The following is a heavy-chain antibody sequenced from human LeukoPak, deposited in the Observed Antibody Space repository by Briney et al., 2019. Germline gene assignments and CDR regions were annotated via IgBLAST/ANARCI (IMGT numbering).Heavy chain of an antibody. CDR1: GYTFTGYY. Sequence: ASVKVSCKASGYTFTGYYMHWVRPAPGQGLEWMGWINPNSGGTNYAQKFQGRVTMTRDTSISTAYMELSSLRSEDTAVYYCARGPKEMATTAFDYWGQGTLVTVSS. CDR2: INPNSGGT. V-gene: IGHV1-2*02. D-gene: IGHD5-24*01. J-gene: IGHJ4*02. CDR3: ARGPKEMATTAFDY.